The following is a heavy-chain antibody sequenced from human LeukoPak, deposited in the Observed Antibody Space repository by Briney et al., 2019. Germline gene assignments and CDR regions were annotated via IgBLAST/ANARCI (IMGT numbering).Heavy chain of an antibody. Sequence: GGSLRLSCVASGFPFKGYWMTWVRQSPGKGLDWVANIKPDGSETNYLDSVKGRFTISRDNARDSLFLKMNNLRVDDKAVYYCARDGGELWPLDEWGQGILVTVSS. CDR1: GFPFKGYW. V-gene: IGHV3-7*01. D-gene: IGHD3-10*01. J-gene: IGHJ4*02. CDR3: ARDGGELWPLDE. CDR2: IKPDGSET.